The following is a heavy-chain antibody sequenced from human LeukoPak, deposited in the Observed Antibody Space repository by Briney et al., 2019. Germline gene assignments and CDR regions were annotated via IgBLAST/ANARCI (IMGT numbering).Heavy chain of an antibody. J-gene: IGHJ4*02. V-gene: IGHV3-33*06. D-gene: IGHD2-21*02. Sequence: GSLRLSCGASGFTFSTYGMHWVRTAPGKGLEWVEVIWYDGSDESYADSVKGRFTISRDNSKNTLYLQMNSLRVEDTAVYYCAKGDGHLNLRFDYWGQGTLVTVSS. CDR3: AKGDGHLNLRFDY. CDR1: GFTFSTYG. CDR2: IWYDGSDE.